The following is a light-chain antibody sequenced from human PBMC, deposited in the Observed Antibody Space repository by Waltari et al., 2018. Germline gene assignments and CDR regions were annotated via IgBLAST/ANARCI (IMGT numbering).Light chain of an antibody. Sequence: LYNSNKKYILGWYQQKPVQPPKLLIYWATILESGVPHRFNGIGSGTDFTLTFNSLQAKNVAIYYCQQYHSIPITFGQGTRLEIK. V-gene: IGKV4-1*01. J-gene: IGKJ5*01. CDR3: QQYHSIPIT. CDR2: WAT. CDR1: LYNSNKKYI.